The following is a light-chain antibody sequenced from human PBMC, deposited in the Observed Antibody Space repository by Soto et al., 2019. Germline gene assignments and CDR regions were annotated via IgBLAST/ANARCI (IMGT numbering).Light chain of an antibody. CDR1: DSNIGAGFD. CDR2: NNN. J-gene: IGLJ3*02. CDR3: QSYDSSLSGSRV. V-gene: IGLV1-40*01. Sequence: QSVLTQPPSVSGAPGQRVTISCGGNDSNIGAGFDVHWYQQLPGRAPKLLIYNNNDRPSGVPDRFSGSKSGTSASLAITGLRAEDEANYYCQSYDSSLSGSRVFGGGTKLTVL.